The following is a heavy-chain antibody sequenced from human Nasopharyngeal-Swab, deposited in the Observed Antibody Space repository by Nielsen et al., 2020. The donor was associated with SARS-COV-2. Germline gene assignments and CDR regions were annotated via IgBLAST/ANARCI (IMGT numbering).Heavy chain of an antibody. D-gene: IGHD6-13*01. J-gene: IGHJ5*02. V-gene: IGHV1-3*01. CDR2: SNAGNGNT. CDR3: ARDLWSSSSWYALELTRGIDP. Sequence: WVRQAAGERLEGTGLSNAGNGNTKYSQKCQGGVTITRDTSASTAYMELSSLRSEDTAVYYCARDLWSSSSWYALELTRGIDPWGQGTLVTVSS.